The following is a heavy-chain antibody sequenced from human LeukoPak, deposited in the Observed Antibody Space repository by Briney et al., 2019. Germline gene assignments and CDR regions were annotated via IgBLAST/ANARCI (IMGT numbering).Heavy chain of an antibody. CDR3: TRDQTPYY. CDR1: GFTFGDYA. J-gene: IGHJ4*02. Sequence: QHGGSLRLSCTASGFTFGDYAMTWVRQAPGKGLEWVGFIASETYGGTAEYAASVKGRFIISRDDSKSIAYLQMKSLKTEDTAVYYCTRDQTPYYWGQGTLVTVSS. CDR2: IASETYGGTA. V-gene: IGHV3-49*04.